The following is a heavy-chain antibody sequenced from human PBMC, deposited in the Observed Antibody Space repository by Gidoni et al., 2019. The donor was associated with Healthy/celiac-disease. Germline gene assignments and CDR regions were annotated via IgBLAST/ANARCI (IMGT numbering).Heavy chain of an antibody. CDR3: AKARDVLLWFGEFDY. Sequence: EVQLLESGGGLVQPGGSMRLSCAASGFTFSSYAMSWVRQAPWKGLEWVSAISGSGGSTSYADSVKGRFTISRDNSKNTLYLQMNSLRAEDTAVYYCAKARDVLLWFGEFDYWGQGTLVTVSS. J-gene: IGHJ4*02. V-gene: IGHV3-23*01. CDR2: ISGSGGST. D-gene: IGHD3-10*01. CDR1: GFTFSSYA.